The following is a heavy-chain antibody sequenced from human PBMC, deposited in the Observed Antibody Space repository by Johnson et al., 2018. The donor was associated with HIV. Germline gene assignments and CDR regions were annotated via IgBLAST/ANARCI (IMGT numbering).Heavy chain of an antibody. V-gene: IGHV3-30-3*01. CDR2: ISYGGNKQ. CDR1: GFTFSSYA. J-gene: IGHJ3*02. CDR3: ARSPETGDRLWRAFDI. Sequence: QMQLVESGGGVVQPGRSLRLSCAASGFTFSSYAMHWVRQPPGKGLEWVAVISYGGNKQYYVDSVEGRFTISRDNSKNTLYLQMKSLRVEDTAVYYCARSPETGDRLWRAFDIWGHGTMVTVSS. D-gene: IGHD4-17*01.